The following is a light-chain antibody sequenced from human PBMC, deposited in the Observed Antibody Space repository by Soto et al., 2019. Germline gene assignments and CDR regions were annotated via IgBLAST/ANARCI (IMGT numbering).Light chain of an antibody. Sequence: IQMTHSPSSLSASVGYRVTITFLASQSISFYLNWYQQKPGNAPKVLIYAASNLQTGVPSRFSGSGSGTDFTLTINSLQPEDFATYSCQQSYSTPITFGQGTRLEIK. V-gene: IGKV1-39*01. CDR3: QQSYSTPIT. CDR2: AAS. J-gene: IGKJ5*01. CDR1: QSISFY.